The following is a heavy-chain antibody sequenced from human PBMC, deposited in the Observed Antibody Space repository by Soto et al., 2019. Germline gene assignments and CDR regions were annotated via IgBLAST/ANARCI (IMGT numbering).Heavy chain of an antibody. D-gene: IGHD3-22*01. CDR3: ARAWGYYYDNRGPSSDY. Sequence: QVQLVQSGAEVKKPGASVKVSCKASGYTFTAYYIHWVRQAPGQGLEWMGWINPNTGGTMYSQKFRGRVTMTRDTSITTAYRELSRLTSDDTAVYYCARAWGYYYDNRGPSSDYWGQGALVTVSS. V-gene: IGHV1-2*02. CDR2: INPNTGGT. J-gene: IGHJ4*02. CDR1: GYTFTAYY.